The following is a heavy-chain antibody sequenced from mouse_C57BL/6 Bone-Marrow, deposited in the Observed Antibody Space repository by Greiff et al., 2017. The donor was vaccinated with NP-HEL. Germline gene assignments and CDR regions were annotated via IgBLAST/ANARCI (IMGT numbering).Heavy chain of an antibody. CDR3: ARPLICYYGSSLDY. J-gene: IGHJ2*01. Sequence: DVKLQESGPVLVKPGASVKMSCKASGYTFTDYYMNWVKQSHGKSLEWIGVINPYNGGTSYNQKFKGKATLTVDKSSSTAYMELNSLTSEDSAVYYCARPLICYYGSSLDYWGQGTTLTVSS. CDR1: GYTFTDYY. D-gene: IGHD1-1*01. CDR2: INPYNGGT. V-gene: IGHV1-19*01.